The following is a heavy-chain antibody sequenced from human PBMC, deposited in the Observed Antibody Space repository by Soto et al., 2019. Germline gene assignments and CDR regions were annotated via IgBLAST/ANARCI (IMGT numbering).Heavy chain of an antibody. CDR1: GFTFGDYA. CDR2: IRSKAYGGTT. Sequence: PGGFLRLSXTASGFTFGDYAMSWVRQAPGKGLEWVGFIRSKAYGGTTEYAASVKGRFTISRDDSKSIAYLQMNSLKTEDTAVYHCTRDRHYYDSSGYLFYWGQGTLVTVSS. D-gene: IGHD3-22*01. J-gene: IGHJ4*02. V-gene: IGHV3-49*04. CDR3: TRDRHYYDSSGYLFY.